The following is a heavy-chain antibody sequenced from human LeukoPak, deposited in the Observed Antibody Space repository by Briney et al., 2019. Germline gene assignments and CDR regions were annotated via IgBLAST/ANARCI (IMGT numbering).Heavy chain of an antibody. Sequence: GGSLRLSCAASGFTFSSYWMSWVRQAPGKGLEWVANIKQDGSEEYYVASVKGRFTISRDNAKNSLYLQMNSLRAEDTAVYYCARDKSDYDSSGYYFGYWGQGTLVTVSS. D-gene: IGHD3-22*01. CDR3: ARDKSDYDSSGYYFGY. J-gene: IGHJ4*02. CDR1: GFTFSSYW. V-gene: IGHV3-7*01. CDR2: IKQDGSEE.